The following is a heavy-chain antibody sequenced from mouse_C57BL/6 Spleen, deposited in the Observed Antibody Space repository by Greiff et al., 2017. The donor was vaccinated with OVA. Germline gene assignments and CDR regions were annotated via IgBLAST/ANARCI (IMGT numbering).Heavy chain of an antibody. CDR3: SYYYGSSGVVYFDY. J-gene: IGHJ2*01. V-gene: IGHV14-3*01. CDR2: IDPANGNT. Sequence: VQLQQSVAELVRPGASVKLSCTASGFNIKNTYMHWVKQRPEQGLEWIGRIDPANGNTKYAPKFQGKATITADTSSNTAYLQLSSLTSEDTAIYYCSYYYGSSGVVYFDYWGQGTTLTVSS. D-gene: IGHD1-1*01. CDR1: GFNIKNTY.